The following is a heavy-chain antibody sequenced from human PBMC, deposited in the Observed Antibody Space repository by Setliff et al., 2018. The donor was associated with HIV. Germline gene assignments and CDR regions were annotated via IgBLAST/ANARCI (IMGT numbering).Heavy chain of an antibody. D-gene: IGHD3-10*01. CDR1: GGSISSYY. CDR2: TYTSVT. J-gene: IGHJ4*02. Sequence: KTSETLSLTCTVSGGSISSYYWSWIRQPPGKGLEWIGYTYTSVTNYKPSLKSRVTISIDTSKNQFSLKLTSVTAADTAIYYCARSKGGGSGSFSYWGQGTLVTVSS. CDR3: ARSKGGGSGSFSY. V-gene: IGHV4-4*08.